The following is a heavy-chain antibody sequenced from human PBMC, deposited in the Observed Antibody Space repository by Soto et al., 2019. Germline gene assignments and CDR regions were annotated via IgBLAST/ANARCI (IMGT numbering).Heavy chain of an antibody. CDR1: GFTFSIYA. J-gene: IGHJ4*02. CDR3: VKSDRKDF. V-gene: IGHV3-23*01. D-gene: IGHD2-15*01. CDR2: ISPSGGDT. Sequence: EVQLLESGGGLVQPGGSLRLSCAASGFTFSIYAMSWVHQAPGKGLEWVSAISPSGGDTYYADSVTGRFTISRDNSRDTLYLQMNSLRADDTAVYYCVKSDRKDFWGQGTLVTVSS.